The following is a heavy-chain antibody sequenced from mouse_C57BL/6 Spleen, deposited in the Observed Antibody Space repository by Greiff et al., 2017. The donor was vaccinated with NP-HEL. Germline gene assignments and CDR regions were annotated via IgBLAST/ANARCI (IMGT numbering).Heavy chain of an antibody. D-gene: IGHD1-1*01. CDR1: GYTFTDYY. J-gene: IGHJ4*01. CDR3: ARGSYYGSSYLYYYAMDY. Sequence: QVQLQQSGAELVKPGASVTISCKASGYTFTDYYINWVKQRPGQGLEWIGKIGPGSGSTYYNEKFKGKATLTADKSSSTAYMQLSSLTSEDSAVYFCARGSYYGSSYLYYYAMDYWGQGTSVTVSS. V-gene: IGHV1-77*01. CDR2: IGPGSGST.